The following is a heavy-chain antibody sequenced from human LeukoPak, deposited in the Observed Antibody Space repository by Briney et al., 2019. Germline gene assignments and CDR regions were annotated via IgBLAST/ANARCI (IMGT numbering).Heavy chain of an antibody. Sequence: ASVKVSCKASGYTFTSYAMHWVRQAPGQRLEWMGWINAGNGNTKYSQKFQGRVTITRDTSASTAYMELSSLRSEDTAVYYCARGKNYYGSGSYYDYFDYWGQGTLVTVSS. CDR3: ARGKNYYGSGSYYDYFDY. D-gene: IGHD3-10*01. V-gene: IGHV1-3*01. J-gene: IGHJ4*02. CDR1: GYTFTSYA. CDR2: INAGNGNT.